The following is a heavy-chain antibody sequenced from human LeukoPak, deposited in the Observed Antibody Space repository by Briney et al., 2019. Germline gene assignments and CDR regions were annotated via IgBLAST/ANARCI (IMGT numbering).Heavy chain of an antibody. Sequence: PGGSLRVSCAASGFTFSSYSMNWVRQAPGKGLEWVSYISSSSSTIYYADSVKGRFTISRDNAKNSLYLQMNSLRAEDTAVYYCARDRGGFDYWGQGTLVTVSS. CDR2: ISSSSSTI. CDR1: GFTFSSYS. D-gene: IGHD3-10*01. CDR3: ARDRGGFDY. J-gene: IGHJ4*02. V-gene: IGHV3-48*01.